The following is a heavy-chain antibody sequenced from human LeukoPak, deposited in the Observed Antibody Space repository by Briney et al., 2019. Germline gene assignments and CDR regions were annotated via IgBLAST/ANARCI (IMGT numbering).Heavy chain of an antibody. J-gene: IGHJ4*02. V-gene: IGHV3-11*04. CDR1: GFTFSDYN. CDR2: MSRSGDII. CDR3: ARFYYYDSSGYQGY. D-gene: IGHD3-22*01. Sequence: GGLRLSCAASGFTFSDYNMNWVRQVPGKGLESVSYMSRSGDIIYYADSVKGRFTISRDNAKNSLYLQMNSLRAEDTAVYYCARFYYYDSSGYQGYWGQGTLVTVSS.